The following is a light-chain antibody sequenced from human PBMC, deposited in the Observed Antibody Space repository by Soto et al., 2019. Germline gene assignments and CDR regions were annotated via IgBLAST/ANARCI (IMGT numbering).Light chain of an antibody. CDR3: QQYHNWPPLT. CDR2: SAS. J-gene: IGKJ4*01. Sequence: EIVMTQSPAFLSVSPGERVILSCRASQSVFSNLAWYQQKPGQAPRLLIYSASARVTGIPARFSGSGSGTEFTLTISSLQSEDFVVYYCQQYHNWPPLTFGGGTKVEIK. CDR1: QSVFSN. V-gene: IGKV3-15*01.